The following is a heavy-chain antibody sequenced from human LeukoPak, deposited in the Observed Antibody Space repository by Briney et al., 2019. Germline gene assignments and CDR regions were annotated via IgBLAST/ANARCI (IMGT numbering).Heavy chain of an antibody. Sequence: ASVKVSCKASGYTFTSYDINWVRQATGQGLEWMGWMNPNSGNTGYVQKFQGRVTMTRNTSISTAYMELSSLRSEDTAVYCCARVATMDYYYYGMDVWGQGTTVTVSS. CDR2: MNPNSGNT. D-gene: IGHD5-12*01. V-gene: IGHV1-8*01. CDR1: GYTFTSYD. J-gene: IGHJ6*02. CDR3: ARVATMDYYYYGMDV.